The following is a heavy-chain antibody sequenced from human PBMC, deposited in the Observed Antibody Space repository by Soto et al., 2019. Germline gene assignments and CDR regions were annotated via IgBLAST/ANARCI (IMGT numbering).Heavy chain of an antibody. D-gene: IGHD3-10*01. V-gene: IGHV3-23*01. Sequence: GGSLRLSCGTSGFTFANFGMGWVRQAPGKGLYWVSGISSSGRRTYYADSVKGRFTMSRDNSKKTLYLQMNSLRVEDSALYYCARGSTDSYPGSRIFDFWGLGTLVTV. CDR2: ISSSGRRT. J-gene: IGHJ4*02. CDR1: GFTFANFG. CDR3: ARGSTDSYPGSRIFDF.